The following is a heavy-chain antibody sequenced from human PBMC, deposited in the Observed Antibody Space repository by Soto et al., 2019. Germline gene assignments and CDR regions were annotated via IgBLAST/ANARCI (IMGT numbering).Heavy chain of an antibody. Sequence: PGGSLRLSCAASGFTFSDYYMSWIRQAPGKGLEWVSYISSSSSYTNYADSVKGRFTISRDNAKNSLYLQMNSLRAEDTAVYYCAQTGFRGVSQFDYWGQGTLVTGSS. CDR3: AQTGFRGVSQFDY. J-gene: IGHJ4*02. D-gene: IGHD3-10*01. V-gene: IGHV3-11*06. CDR1: GFTFSDYY. CDR2: ISSSSSYT.